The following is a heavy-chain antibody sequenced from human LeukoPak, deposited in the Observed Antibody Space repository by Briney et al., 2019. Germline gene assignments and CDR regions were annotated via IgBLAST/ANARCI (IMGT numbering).Heavy chain of an antibody. Sequence: SGGSLRLSCAASGFTFSDYYMSWIRQAPGKGLEWVAFIRYDGSTKYYADSVKGRFTISRDSSKNTLFLQMDSLRAEDTAVYYCAKVACSITSCYFTDYWGQGTMVTVSS. CDR1: GFTFSDYY. CDR3: AKVACSITSCYFTDY. CDR2: IRYDGSTK. V-gene: IGHV3-30*02. D-gene: IGHD2-2*01. J-gene: IGHJ4*02.